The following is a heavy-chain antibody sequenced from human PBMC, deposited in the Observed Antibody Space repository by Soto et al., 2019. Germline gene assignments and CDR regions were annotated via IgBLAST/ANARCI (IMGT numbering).Heavy chain of an antibody. V-gene: IGHV5-51*01. J-gene: IGHJ4*03. CDR1: GYSFTSYG. CDR3: ARRSFSVEV. CDR2: IYPGDSDT. Sequence: PVESLSISCKDYGYSFTSYGIVWVRQMPGKGLEWMGIIYPGDSDTRYSPSFQGQVTISADKSISTAYLQWSSLKASDPAMYYCARRSFSVEVWGQGTLVTVSS. D-gene: IGHD2-21*01.